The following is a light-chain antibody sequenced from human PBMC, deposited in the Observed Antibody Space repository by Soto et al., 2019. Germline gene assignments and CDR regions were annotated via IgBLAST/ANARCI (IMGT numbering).Light chain of an antibody. J-gene: IGLJ1*01. CDR2: DVT. CDR1: SSDVGNNNY. V-gene: IGLV2-14*03. CDR3: SSFTGSSYV. Sequence: QSVLTQPASVSGSPGQSITISCTGTSSDVGNNNYVSWYQHNPGRAPKVMICDVTNRPAGVSNRFSGSKSGNTASLPISGLQAEDEAYYYCSSFTGSSYVFGTGTKVTVL.